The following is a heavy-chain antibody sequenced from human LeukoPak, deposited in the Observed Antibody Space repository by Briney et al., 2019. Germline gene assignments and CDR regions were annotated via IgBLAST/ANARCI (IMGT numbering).Heavy chain of an antibody. Sequence: ASVKVSCKASGYTFIDYFIHWMRQTPGQGLEWLGWINPNSGVTRYAQKFQDRVTMTRDTAAYMELSSLKSDDTAVYYCVRAVSGTLGGAFDIWGQGSAVTVSS. CDR1: GYTFIDYF. D-gene: IGHD1-7*01. CDR2: INPNSGVT. CDR3: VRAVSGTLGGAFDI. J-gene: IGHJ3*02. V-gene: IGHV1-2*02.